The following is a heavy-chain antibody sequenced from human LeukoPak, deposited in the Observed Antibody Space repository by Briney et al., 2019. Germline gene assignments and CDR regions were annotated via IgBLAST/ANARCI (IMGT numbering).Heavy chain of an antibody. CDR1: GFTFSSYS. Sequence: GGSLRLSCAASGFTFSSYSMNWVRQAPGKGLEWVSYISSSSTIYYADSVKGRFTISRDNAKNSLYLQMNSLRDEDMAVYYCARGHPVGMDVWGQGTTVTVSS. J-gene: IGHJ6*02. CDR3: ARGHPVGMDV. V-gene: IGHV3-48*02. CDR2: ISSSSTI.